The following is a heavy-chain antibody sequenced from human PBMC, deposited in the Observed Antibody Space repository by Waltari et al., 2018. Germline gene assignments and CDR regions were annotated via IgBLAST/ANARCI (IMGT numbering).Heavy chain of an antibody. CDR3: ARLLNGAFDL. CDR2: IYHSGST. CDR1: GYSISSCYY. D-gene: IGHD2-8*01. J-gene: IGHJ3*01. V-gene: IGHV4-38-2*01. Sequence: QVQLQESGPGLEKPSETLSLTCAVSGYSISSCYYWGWIRQPPGKELEWIGRIYHSGSTEYKPALKTRLNIAVETSKNQFSLMLSSVTAADTAVYYCARLLNGAFDLWGQRTMVTGSS.